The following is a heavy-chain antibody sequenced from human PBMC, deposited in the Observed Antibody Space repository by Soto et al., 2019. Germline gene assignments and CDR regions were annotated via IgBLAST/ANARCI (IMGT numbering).Heavy chain of an antibody. CDR2: MSGSSSTT. D-gene: IGHD1-1*01. CDR3: ARDSHNRQQGMDV. J-gene: IGHJ6*02. V-gene: IGHV3-23*01. CDR1: GLTFSNYA. Sequence: EVRLLESGGGLVKPGGSLRLSCATSGLTFSNYAMSWVRQAPGGGLEWVSSMSGSSSTTYYADSVRGRFTISRDNAQNSVFLQMNSLRAEDTAVYFCARDSHNRQQGMDVWGHGTTVTVSS.